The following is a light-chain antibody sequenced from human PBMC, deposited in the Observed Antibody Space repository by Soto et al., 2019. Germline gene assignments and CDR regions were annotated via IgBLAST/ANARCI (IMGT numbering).Light chain of an antibody. J-gene: IGLJ1*01. Sequence: QSALTQPRSVSGSPGQSVTISCTGTSSDVGGYSYVSWYQQHPGKAPKLMMYDVKNRPSGIPDRFSGSKSGNTASLTISGLQAEDEDDYYCFSYAGSDSYVFGSGTKLTVL. CDR2: DVK. CDR1: SSDVGGYSY. V-gene: IGLV2-11*01. CDR3: FSYAGSDSYV.